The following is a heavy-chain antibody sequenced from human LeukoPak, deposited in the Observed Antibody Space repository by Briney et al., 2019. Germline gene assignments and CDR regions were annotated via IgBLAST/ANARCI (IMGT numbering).Heavy chain of an antibody. J-gene: IGHJ6*03. CDR3: ARISMAPDYYYYMDV. CDR1: GYTFTGYY. D-gene: IGHD2/OR15-2a*01. CDR2: INPNSGGT. V-gene: IGHV1-2*02. Sequence: ASVKVSCKASGYTFTGYYMHWVRQAPGQGLEWMGWINPNSGGTNYAQKFQGRVTMTRDTSISTAYMELSSLRSEDTAVYYCARISMAPDYYYYMDVWGKGTTVTVSS.